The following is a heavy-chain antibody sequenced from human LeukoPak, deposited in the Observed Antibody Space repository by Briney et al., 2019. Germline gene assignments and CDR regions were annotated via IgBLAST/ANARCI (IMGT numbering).Heavy chain of an antibody. CDR2: INPSGGST. J-gene: IGHJ1*01. CDR3: AREELATTVVT. Sequence: ASVKVSCKASGYTFTSYYMHWVRQAPGQGLEWMGIINPSGGSTSYAQKFQGRVTMTRDMSTSTVYMELSSLRSEDTAVYYCAREELATTVVTWGQGTLVTVSS. CDR1: GYTFTSYY. D-gene: IGHD4-23*01. V-gene: IGHV1-46*01.